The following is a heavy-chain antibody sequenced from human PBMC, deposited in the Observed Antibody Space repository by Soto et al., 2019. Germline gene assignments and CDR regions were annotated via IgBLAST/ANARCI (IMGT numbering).Heavy chain of an antibody. J-gene: IGHJ6*02. V-gene: IGHV3-23*01. CDR1: GFTFSSYA. CDR3: AKGVRGYCSSTSCYYYGMDV. CDR2: ISGSGGST. Sequence: EVQLLESGGGLVQPGGSLRLSCAASGFTFSSYAMSWVRQAPGKGLEWVSAISGSGGSTYYADSVKGRFTISRDNSKHTLYLQMNSLRAEDTAVYYCAKGVRGYCSSTSCYYYGMDVWGQGTTVTVSS. D-gene: IGHD2-2*01.